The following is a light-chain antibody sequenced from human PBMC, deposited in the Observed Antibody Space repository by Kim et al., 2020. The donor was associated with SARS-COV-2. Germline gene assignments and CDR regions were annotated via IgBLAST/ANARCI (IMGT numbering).Light chain of an antibody. Sequence: PGERATLYCRASHSVSSSLPWNQQKPGQAPRPLIYDASNRATGVPARFSGSGSGTDFTLTISSLEPEDFAVYYCQHRGNWPPFGQGTKVDIK. J-gene: IGKJ1*01. V-gene: IGKV3-11*01. CDR3: QHRGNWPP. CDR1: HSVSSS. CDR2: DAS.